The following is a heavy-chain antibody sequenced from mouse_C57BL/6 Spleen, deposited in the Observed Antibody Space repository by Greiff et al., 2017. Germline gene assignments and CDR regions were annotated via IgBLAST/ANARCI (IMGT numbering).Heavy chain of an antibody. V-gene: IGHV1-80*01. D-gene: IGHD1-1*01. CDR3: ARVGTTVVDY. J-gene: IGHJ2*01. CDR2: MYPGDGDT. CDR1: GYAFSSYW. Sequence: LQESGAELVKPGASVKISCKASGYAFSSYWMNWVKQRPGKGLEWIGQMYPGDGDTNYNGKFKGKATLTADKSSSTAYMQLSSLTSEDSAVYFCARVGTTVVDYWGQGTTLTVSS.